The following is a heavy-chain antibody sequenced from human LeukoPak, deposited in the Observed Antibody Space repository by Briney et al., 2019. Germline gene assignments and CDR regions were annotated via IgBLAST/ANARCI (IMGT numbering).Heavy chain of an antibody. V-gene: IGHV4-4*02. D-gene: IGHD6-13*01. Sequence: SGTLSLTCAVSGGSISSSNWWSWVRQPPGKGLEWIGEIYHSGSTNYNPSLKSRVTISVDTSKNQFSLKLSSVTAADTAVYYCASGAFRQQLAYWGQGTLVTVSS. CDR1: GGSISSSNW. CDR2: IYHSGST. CDR3: ASGAFRQQLAY. J-gene: IGHJ4*02.